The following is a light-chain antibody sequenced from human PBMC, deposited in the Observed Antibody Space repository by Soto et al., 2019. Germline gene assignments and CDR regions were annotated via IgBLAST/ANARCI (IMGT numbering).Light chain of an antibody. CDR2: GAS. CDR3: QQYNNWPIT. V-gene: IGKV3-15*01. Sequence: DIVLTQSPGTLSLSPGERATLSCMASQSVSNNLAWYQQKPGQAPRLLIYGASTRATGIPARFSGSGSGTECTLTISSLQSEDVSVYYCQQYNNWPITLGQGTRLEIK. CDR1: QSVSNN. J-gene: IGKJ5*01.